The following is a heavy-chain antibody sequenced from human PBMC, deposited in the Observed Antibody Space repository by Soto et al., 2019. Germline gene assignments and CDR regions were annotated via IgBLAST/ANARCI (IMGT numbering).Heavy chain of an antibody. D-gene: IGHD3-3*01. V-gene: IGHV4-39*01. J-gene: IGHJ4*02. CDR2: IYYSGST. Sequence: PSETLSLTCTVSGGSISSSSYYWGWIRQPPGKGLEWIGSIYYSGSTYYNPSLKSRVTISVDTSKNQFSLKLSSVTAADTAVYYCARAYYDFWSGSVRGVGYFDYWGQGTLVTVS. CDR3: ARAYYDFWSGSVRGVGYFDY. CDR1: GGSISSSSYY.